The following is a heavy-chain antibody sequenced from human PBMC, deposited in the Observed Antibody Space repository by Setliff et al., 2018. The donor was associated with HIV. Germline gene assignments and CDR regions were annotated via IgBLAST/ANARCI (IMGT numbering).Heavy chain of an antibody. Sequence: SETLSLTCAVYGASFSDYYWSWIRQPPGKGREGIGEINHSGSTNYNPSLKSRVTISVDTSKRQFSLNLISVTAADTAVYYCVRDRRRSYHFDYWGQGTRVTVSS. D-gene: IGHD2-2*01. CDR3: VRDRRRSYHFDY. J-gene: IGHJ4*02. V-gene: IGHV4-34*01. CDR2: INHSGST. CDR1: GASFSDYY.